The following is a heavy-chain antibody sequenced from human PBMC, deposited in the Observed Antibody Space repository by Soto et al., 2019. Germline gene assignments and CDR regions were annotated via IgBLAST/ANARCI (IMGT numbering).Heavy chain of an antibody. CDR1: GFTFSSYA. V-gene: IGHV3-30-3*01. J-gene: IGHJ4*02. Sequence: QVQLVESGGGVVQPGRSLRLSCAASGFTFSSYAMHWVRQAPGKGLEWVAVISYDGSNKYYAASVKGRFTISRDNPTNTLSLHMHTLSAEDTAVFSCARDSPLFARDYWGQGTLVPVSS. D-gene: IGHD2-21*01. CDR3: ARDSPLFARDY. CDR2: ISYDGSNK.